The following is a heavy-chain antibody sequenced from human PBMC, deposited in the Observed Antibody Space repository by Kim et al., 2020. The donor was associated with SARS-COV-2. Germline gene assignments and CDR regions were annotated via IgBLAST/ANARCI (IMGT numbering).Heavy chain of an antibody. V-gene: IGHV3-23*01. J-gene: IGHJ4*02. CDR2: ISGSGGST. Sequence: GGSLRLSRAASGFTFSSYAMSWVRQAPGKGLEWVSAISGSGGSTYYADSVKGRFTISRDNSKNTLYLQMNSLRAEDTAVYYCAKDHAITIFGVVINFDYWGQGTLVTVSS. D-gene: IGHD3-3*01. CDR1: GFTFSSYA. CDR3: AKDHAITIFGVVINFDY.